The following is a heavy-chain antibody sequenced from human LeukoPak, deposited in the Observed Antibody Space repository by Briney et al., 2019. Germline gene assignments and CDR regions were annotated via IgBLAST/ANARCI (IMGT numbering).Heavy chain of an antibody. CDR3: ASSWDIAARRPLDY. V-gene: IGHV4-34*01. CDR2: INLSGST. D-gene: IGHD6-6*01. J-gene: IGHJ4*02. CDR1: GGSFSGYC. Sequence: PSETLSLTCAVYGGSFSGYCWSWIRQPPGKGLEWIGEINLSGSTNYNPSLKSRVTISVDTSKNQFSLKLSSVTAADTAVYYCASSWDIAARRPLDYWGQGTLVTVSS.